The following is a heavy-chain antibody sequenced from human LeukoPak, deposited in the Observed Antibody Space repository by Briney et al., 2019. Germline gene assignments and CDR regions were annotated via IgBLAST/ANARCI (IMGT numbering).Heavy chain of an antibody. CDR3: ARDVGSAYCGGDCSINWFDP. Sequence: ASVKVSCKASGYTFTSYYMRWVRQAPGQGLEWMGIINPSGGSTSYAQKFQGRVTMTRDTSTSTVYMELSSLRSEDTAVYYCARDVGSAYCGGDCSINWFDPWGQGTLVTVSS. J-gene: IGHJ5*02. D-gene: IGHD2-21*02. CDR2: INPSGGST. CDR1: GYTFTSYY. V-gene: IGHV1-46*01.